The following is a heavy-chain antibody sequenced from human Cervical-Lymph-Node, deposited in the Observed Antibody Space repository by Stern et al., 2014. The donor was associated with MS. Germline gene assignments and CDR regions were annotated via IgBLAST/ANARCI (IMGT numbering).Heavy chain of an antibody. D-gene: IGHD3-22*01. V-gene: IGHV1-69*01. CDR1: GGTFTTYA. CDR3: ARDLSGIGYYDY. Sequence: VQLVESGAEVKKPGSPVRVSCKASGGTFTTYAISWVRQAPGQGLEWMGGIIPMSGTEKYAQKFQGRVTITADASTTTAYMELISLKFDDTAVYYCARDLSGIGYYDYWGQGTLVAVSS. CDR2: IIPMSGTE. J-gene: IGHJ4*02.